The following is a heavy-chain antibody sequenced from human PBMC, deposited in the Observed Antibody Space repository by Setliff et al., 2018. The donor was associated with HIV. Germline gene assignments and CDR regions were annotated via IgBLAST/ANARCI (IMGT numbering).Heavy chain of an antibody. Sequence: SETLSLICAVYGGSFSGYYWSWIRQPPGKGLEWIGEINHRGSTNCNPSLKSRVSISVDTSKNQFSLKLSSVTAADTAVYYCATLKMATIYRDFDYWGQGTLVTVSS. V-gene: IGHV4-34*01. CDR2: INHRGST. CDR3: ATLKMATIYRDFDY. J-gene: IGHJ4*02. D-gene: IGHD5-12*01. CDR1: GGSFSGYY.